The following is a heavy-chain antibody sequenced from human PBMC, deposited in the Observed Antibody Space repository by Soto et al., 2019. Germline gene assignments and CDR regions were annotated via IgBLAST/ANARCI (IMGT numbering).Heavy chain of an antibody. CDR2: MNPNSGNT. CDR3: ARGLGYCSGCSCSTLLYGMDV. CDR1: GYTFTSYD. Sequence: QVQLVQSGAEVKKPGASVKVSCKASGYTFTSYDINWVRQATGQGLEWMGWMNPNSGNTGYAQKFQGRVTMTRNTTRSRADMKLNSLKSEDTAVYYCARGLGYCSGCSCSTLLYGMDVWGQGTTVTVSS. D-gene: IGHD2-15*01. J-gene: IGHJ6*02. V-gene: IGHV1-8*01.